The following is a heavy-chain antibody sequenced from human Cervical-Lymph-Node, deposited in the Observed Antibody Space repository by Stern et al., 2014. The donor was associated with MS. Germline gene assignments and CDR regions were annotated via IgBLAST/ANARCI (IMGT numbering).Heavy chain of an antibody. V-gene: IGHV3-33*01. CDR1: GFTFSGYV. D-gene: IGHD3-3*01. Sequence: VQLVESGGGVVQPGRSLRLSCVASGFTFSGYVMHWVRQAPGKGLEWVALIWSDGSNTYFADSAQGRFTISRDNSKNTLYLHMNILRAEDTAVYYCARERYDYWTGYDQNYYYYGLDVWGQGTTVTVSS. CDR2: IWSDGSNT. J-gene: IGHJ6*02. CDR3: ARERYDYWTGYDQNYYYYGLDV.